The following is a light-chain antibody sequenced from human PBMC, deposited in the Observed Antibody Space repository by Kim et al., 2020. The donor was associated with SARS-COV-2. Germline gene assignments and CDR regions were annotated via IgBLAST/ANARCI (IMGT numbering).Light chain of an antibody. CDR2: DVS. J-gene: IGLJ3*02. V-gene: IGLV2-14*03. Sequence: QSITISCTGTSSDVGGYNYVSWYQQHPGKAPKLMIYDVSNRPSGVSNRFSGSKSGNTASLTISGLQAEDEADYYCSSYTSSSTFEVFGGGTKLTVL. CDR1: SSDVGGYNY. CDR3: SSYTSSSTFEV.